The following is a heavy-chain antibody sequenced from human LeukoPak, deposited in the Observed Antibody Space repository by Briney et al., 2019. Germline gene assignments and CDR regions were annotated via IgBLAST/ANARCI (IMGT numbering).Heavy chain of an antibody. D-gene: IGHD3-22*01. CDR2: ISYDGSNK. Sequence: PGGSLRLSCAASGFTFSSYGMHWVRQAPGKGLEWVAVISYDGSNKYYADSVKGRFTISRDNSKNTLYLQMNSLRAEDTAVYYCANLPQYDSSGYYYATDAFDIWGQGTMVTVSS. J-gene: IGHJ3*02. CDR3: ANLPQYDSSGYYYATDAFDI. CDR1: GFTFSSYG. V-gene: IGHV3-30*18.